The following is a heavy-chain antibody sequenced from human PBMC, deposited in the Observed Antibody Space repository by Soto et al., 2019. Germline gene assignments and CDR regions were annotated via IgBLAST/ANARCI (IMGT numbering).Heavy chain of an antibody. J-gene: IGHJ4*02. CDR3: ARRNYGEEGYFFDF. CDR1: GGSITGYY. D-gene: IGHD4-17*01. V-gene: IGHV4-59*08. Sequence: QVQLRESGPGLVRPSETLSLTCTVSGGSITGYYWSWIRQPPGKGLEWIGYIYDSGTTTYHAALKSRVAISADTSKNQFSLNLRSVTAADTAVYYCARRNYGEEGYFFDFWGQGLLVTVSS. CDR2: IYDSGTT.